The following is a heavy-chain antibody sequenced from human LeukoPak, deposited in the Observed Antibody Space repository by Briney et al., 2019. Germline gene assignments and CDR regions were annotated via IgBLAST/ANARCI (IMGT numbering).Heavy chain of an antibody. CDR2: FGGSCGGP. Sequence: GGSLRLSCAASGFSFSVYAMNWVRQAPGKGLEWVSSFGGSCGGPWHAASVKGRFSISRDHSKNTLYLQMSSLSDEDTALYYCAKARGATVNDPADYWGQGILVTVSS. CDR1: GFSFSVYA. CDR3: AKARGATVNDPADY. V-gene: IGHV3-23*01. D-gene: IGHD1-26*01. J-gene: IGHJ4*02.